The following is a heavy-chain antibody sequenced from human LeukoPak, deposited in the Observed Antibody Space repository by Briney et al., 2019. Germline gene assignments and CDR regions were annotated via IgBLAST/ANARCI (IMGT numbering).Heavy chain of an antibody. V-gene: IGHV5-51*01. Sequence: GAALQISSNGAGSCSTSYWIGWVRPLPGEGLEWRGIIYTGGSDTRYSPSFESRVITSADKTISTANLQWSSLKASDTAMYYCARHPYVGYSFDYWGQGTLVTVSS. D-gene: IGHD4-23*01. J-gene: IGHJ4*02. CDR2: IYTGGSDT. CDR3: ARHPYVGYSFDY. CDR1: GSCSTSYW.